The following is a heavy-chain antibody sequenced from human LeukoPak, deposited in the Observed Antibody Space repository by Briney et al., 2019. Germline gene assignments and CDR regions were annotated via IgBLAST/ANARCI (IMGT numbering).Heavy chain of an antibody. CDR1: GGSISSGGYY. Sequence: SETLSLTCTVSGGSISSGGYYWSWIRQPAGKGLEGIGRIYTSGSTNYNPSLKSRVTISVDTSKNQFSLKLSSVTAADTAVYYCARDFGGYYPIDAFDIWGQGTMVTVSS. V-gene: IGHV4-61*02. CDR2: IYTSGST. J-gene: IGHJ3*02. D-gene: IGHD3-22*01. CDR3: ARDFGGYYPIDAFDI.